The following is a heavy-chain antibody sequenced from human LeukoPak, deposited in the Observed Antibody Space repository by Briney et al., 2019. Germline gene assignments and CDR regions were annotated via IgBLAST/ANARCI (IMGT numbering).Heavy chain of an antibody. J-gene: IGHJ4*02. V-gene: IGHV3-74*01. D-gene: IGHD6-6*01. CDR2: INSDESST. CDR1: AVTFSNYW. Sequence: PGGSLRLSCAASAVTFSNYWMHWVRQAPGKGLVWVSRINSDESSTSYADSVKGRFTISRDNAKNTLYLQMNSLRAEDTAVYYCERDLDYSTSSDNYWGQGTLVTVSS. CDR3: ERDLDYSTSSDNY.